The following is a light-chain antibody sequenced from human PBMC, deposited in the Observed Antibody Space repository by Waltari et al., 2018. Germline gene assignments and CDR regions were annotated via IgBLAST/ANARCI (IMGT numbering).Light chain of an antibody. Sequence: EVVMTQSPVTLSVSPGDRATLSCRASQSVGNTLAWYQQKPGQAPKLLIYGASTRATGIPARFSGSGSGTECTLTISSLQSEDFAVYYCHQYNNWPPSWTFGQGTKVEIK. CDR2: GAS. V-gene: IGKV3-15*01. CDR3: HQYNNWPPSWT. J-gene: IGKJ1*01. CDR1: QSVGNT.